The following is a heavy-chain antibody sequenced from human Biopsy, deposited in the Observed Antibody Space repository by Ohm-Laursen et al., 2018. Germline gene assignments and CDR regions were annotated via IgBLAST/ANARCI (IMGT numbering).Heavy chain of an antibody. J-gene: IGHJ6*02. CDR3: SRATNSTGWPYYYFYGMDV. CDR1: GGSISSDY. D-gene: IGHD2/OR15-2a*01. V-gene: IGHV4-59*07. CDR2: IYYSGST. Sequence: PSDTLSLTCTVSGGSISSDYWIWIRQTPGKGLEWIGHIYYSGSTNYNPSLKSRVTISVDTSKNQFSLRLNSVTAADTAVYYCSRATNSTGWPYYYFYGMDVWGQGTTVTVSS.